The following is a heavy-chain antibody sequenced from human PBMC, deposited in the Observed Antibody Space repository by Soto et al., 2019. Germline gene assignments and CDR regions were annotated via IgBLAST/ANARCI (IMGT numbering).Heavy chain of an antibody. J-gene: IGHJ4*02. CDR2: IKQDGSEK. CDR3: ARDLAAAGSYFDY. Sequence: EVQLVESGGDLVQPGGSLRLSCAASGFTFSSYWMSWVRQAPGKGLEWVANIKQDGSEKYYVDSVKGRFTISRDNAKNSLYLQMNSLRAEDTAVYYCARDLAAAGSYFDYWGQGTLVTVSS. D-gene: IGHD6-13*01. CDR1: GFTFSSYW. V-gene: IGHV3-7*01.